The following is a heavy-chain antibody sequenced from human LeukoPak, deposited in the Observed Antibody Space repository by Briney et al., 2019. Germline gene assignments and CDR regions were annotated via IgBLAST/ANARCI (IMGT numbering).Heavy chain of an antibody. J-gene: IGHJ4*02. D-gene: IGHD4-17*01. V-gene: IGHV3-9*01. CDR3: AKETTGFDY. CDR1: GFTFDDYA. Sequence: PGGSLRLSCAASGFTFDDYAMHWVRQAPGKGLEWVSGISWNSGSIGYADSVKGRFTISRDNAKNSLYLQMNSLRAEDTALYYCAKETTGFDYWGQGTLVTVSS. CDR2: ISWNSGSI.